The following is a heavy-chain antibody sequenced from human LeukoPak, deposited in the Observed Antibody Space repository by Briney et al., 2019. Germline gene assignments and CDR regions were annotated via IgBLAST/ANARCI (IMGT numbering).Heavy chain of an antibody. CDR1: GYSFTSYW. CDR3: ARGRRFGELSHPAYYFDY. CDR2: IYPGDSDT. D-gene: IGHD3-10*01. V-gene: IGHV5-51*01. Sequence: GESLKISCKGSGYSFTSYWIGWVRQMPGKGLEWMGIIYPGDSDTRYSPSFQGQVTISADKSISTAYLQWSSLKASDTAVYYCARGRRFGELSHPAYYFDYWGQGTQVTVSS. J-gene: IGHJ4*02.